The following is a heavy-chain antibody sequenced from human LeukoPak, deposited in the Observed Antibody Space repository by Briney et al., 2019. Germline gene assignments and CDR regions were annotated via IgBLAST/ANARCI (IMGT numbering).Heavy chain of an antibody. J-gene: IGHJ5*02. CDR2: IKQDGSEK. Sequence: GGSLRLSCAASGFTFSSYGMHWVRQAPGKGLEWVANIKQDGSEKYYVDSVKGRFTISRDNAKNSLYLQMNSLRAEDTAVYYCARDGGYSYGSSSWGQGTLVTVSS. D-gene: IGHD5-18*01. V-gene: IGHV3-7*01. CDR1: GFTFSSYG. CDR3: ARDGGYSYGSSS.